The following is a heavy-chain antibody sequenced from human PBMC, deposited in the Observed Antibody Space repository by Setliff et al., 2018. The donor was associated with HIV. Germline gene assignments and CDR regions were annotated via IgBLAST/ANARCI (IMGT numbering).Heavy chain of an antibody. V-gene: IGHV3-21*04. Sequence: LRLSCAASGFTFSDYSMNWVRQTPGKGLEWVSSISASATYIYYADSVKGRFTISIDNAENSLYLQMHSLRVEDTAVYYCATDCAVVGGTGSLDSWGQGTLVTVSS. J-gene: IGHJ4*02. CDR2: ISASATYI. CDR3: ATDCAVVGGTGSLDS. D-gene: IGHD6-19*01. CDR1: GFTFSDYS.